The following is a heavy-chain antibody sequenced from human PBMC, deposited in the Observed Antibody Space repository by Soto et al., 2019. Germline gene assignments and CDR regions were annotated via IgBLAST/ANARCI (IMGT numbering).Heavy chain of an antibody. J-gene: IGHJ6*03. CDR3: AKGPPPYCSGGSCFSGPYCYYYMDV. CDR2: ISWNRGSI. D-gene: IGHD2-15*01. V-gene: IGHV3-9*01. CDR1: GFSFDDYA. Sequence: EVQLVESGGGLVQPGRSLRLSCAASGFSFDDYAMHWVRQAPGKGLEWVSGISWNRGSIGYADSVKGRFTISRDNAKKSLYLQMNTLRDEDTALYYCAKGPPPYCSGGSCFSGPYCYYYMDVWGKGTTVTVSS.